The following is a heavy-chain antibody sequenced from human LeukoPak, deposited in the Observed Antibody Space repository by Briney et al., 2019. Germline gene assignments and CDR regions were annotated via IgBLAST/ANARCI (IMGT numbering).Heavy chain of an antibody. CDR3: ARSTEVYSYGQGGMDV. CDR1: GYSFTNYW. V-gene: IGHV5-51*01. J-gene: IGHJ6*02. Sequence: HGESLKISCRASGYSFTNYWIGWVRQMPGKGLEWMGIIYPVDSDTRYSPSFQGQVTISADKSISTAYLQWSSLKASDTAMYYCARSTEVYSYGQGGMDVWGQGTTVTVSS. CDR2: IYPVDSDT. D-gene: IGHD5-18*01.